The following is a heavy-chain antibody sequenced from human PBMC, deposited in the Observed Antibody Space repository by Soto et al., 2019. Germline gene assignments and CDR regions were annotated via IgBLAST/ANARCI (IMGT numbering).Heavy chain of an antibody. D-gene: IGHD3-10*01. Sequence: QVPLVASVGGVVQPGRSLRLSCATSGFTFNNYGMHWVRQAPGKGQELVAVIWNDGNGYYHANSVTRGFTTSRDNSRKTLYLQMISLTAVDPAVDSWARRQFLPPTRGAASIRAGIDVWGQGTMVTASS. CDR3: ARRQFLPPTRGAASIRAGIDV. CDR2: IWNDGNGY. V-gene: IGHV3-33*01. J-gene: IGHJ6*02. CDR1: GFTFNNYG.